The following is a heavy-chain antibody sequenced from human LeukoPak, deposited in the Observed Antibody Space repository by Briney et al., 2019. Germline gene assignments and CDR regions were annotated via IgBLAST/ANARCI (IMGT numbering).Heavy chain of an antibody. Sequence: GGSLRLSCAASGFTFSSYSMNWVRQAPGKGLEWVSSISSSSYIYYADSVKGRFTISRDNAKNSLYLQMNSLRAEDTAVYYCARTRSTVTAHAFDIWGQGTMVTVSS. D-gene: IGHD4-17*01. V-gene: IGHV3-21*01. J-gene: IGHJ3*02. CDR3: ARTRSTVTAHAFDI. CDR2: ISSSSYI. CDR1: GFTFSSYS.